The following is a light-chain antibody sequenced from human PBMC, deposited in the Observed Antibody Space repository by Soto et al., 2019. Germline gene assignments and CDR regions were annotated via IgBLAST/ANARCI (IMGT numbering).Light chain of an antibody. CDR3: HQSRSYAWT. J-gene: IGKJ1*01. V-gene: IGKV1-5*03. Sequence: DIQMTQSPSTLSASIGDRVNITCRASQTISGWLAWYQQKAGQAPKLLIYAASRLQSGVPSRFRGSGSGTEFTLTLTSPQPDDFATYYCHQSRSYAWTFGHGAKVEI. CDR1: QTISGW. CDR2: AAS.